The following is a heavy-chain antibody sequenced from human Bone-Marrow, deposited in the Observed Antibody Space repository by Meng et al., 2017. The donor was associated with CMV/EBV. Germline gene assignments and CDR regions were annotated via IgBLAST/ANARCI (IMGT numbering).Heavy chain of an antibody. J-gene: IGHJ4*02. CDR1: GFTFSNAW. CDR3: TTEPLITIFGVVITVDY. D-gene: IGHD3-3*01. CDR2: IKSKTDGGTT. Sequence: GESLKISCAASGFTFSNAWMSWVRQAPGKGLEWVGRIKSKTDGGTTDYAAPVKGRFTISRDDSKNTLYLQMNSLKTEDTAVYYCTTEPLITIFGVVITVDYWGQGTLVTVSS. V-gene: IGHV3-15*01.